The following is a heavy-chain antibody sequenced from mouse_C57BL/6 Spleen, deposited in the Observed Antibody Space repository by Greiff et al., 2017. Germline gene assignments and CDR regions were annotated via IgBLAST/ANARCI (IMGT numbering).Heavy chain of an antibody. J-gene: IGHJ4*01. CDR2: IYPGSGNT. D-gene: IGHD1-1*01. CDR3: ARHYGYAMDY. Sequence: QVQLKQSGAELVRPGASVKLSCKASGYTFTDYYINWVKQRPGQGLEWIARIYPGSGNTYYNEKFKGKATLTAEKSSSTAYMQLSSLTSEDSAVYFCARHYGYAMDYWGQGTSVTVSS. V-gene: IGHV1-76*01. CDR1: GYTFTDYY.